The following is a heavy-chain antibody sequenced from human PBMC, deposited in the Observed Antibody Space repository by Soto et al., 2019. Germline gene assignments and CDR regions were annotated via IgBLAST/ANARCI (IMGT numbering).Heavy chain of an antibody. Sequence: EVQLVESGGGLVQPGGSLKLSYAASGFTFSGSAMHWVRQASGKGLEWVGRIRSKANSYATAYTASVKGRFTISRDDSKNTAYLQMNSLKTEDTAVYYCTRPGIAAAGISGFDYWGQGTLVTVSS. CDR2: IRSKANSYAT. J-gene: IGHJ4*02. D-gene: IGHD6-13*01. V-gene: IGHV3-73*02. CDR1: GFTFSGSA. CDR3: TRPGIAAAGISGFDY.